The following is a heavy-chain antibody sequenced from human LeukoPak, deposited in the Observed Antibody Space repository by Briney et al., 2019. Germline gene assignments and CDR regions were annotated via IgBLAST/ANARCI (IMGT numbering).Heavy chain of an antibody. D-gene: IGHD3-16*01. V-gene: IGHV1-2*02. CDR1: GYTFTDYY. CDR2: INPNTGGT. J-gene: IGHJ6*03. Sequence: ASVKVSCKTSGYTFTDYYMHWVRQAPGQGLEWMGWINPNTGGTNYAQKFQGRVTMTRDTSISTAYMELSRLRSDDTAVYYCARAPLTGYYMDVWGKGTTVTVSS. CDR3: ARAPLTGYYMDV.